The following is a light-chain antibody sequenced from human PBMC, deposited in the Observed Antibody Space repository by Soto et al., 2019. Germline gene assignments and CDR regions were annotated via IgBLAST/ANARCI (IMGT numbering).Light chain of an antibody. CDR2: GAS. V-gene: IGKV3-15*01. Sequence: EIVMTQSPSTLSVSPWERATLSCRASQSVSSNLAWYQQKPGQAPRLLIYGASIRATGIPARFSGSGSWTEFTLTISSLQSEDFAVYYCHQYNTWPPITVGQGTRLEI. J-gene: IGKJ5*01. CDR3: HQYNTWPPIT. CDR1: QSVSSN.